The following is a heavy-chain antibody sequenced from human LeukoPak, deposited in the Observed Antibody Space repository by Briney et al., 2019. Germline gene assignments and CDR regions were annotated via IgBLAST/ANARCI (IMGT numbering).Heavy chain of an antibody. CDR1: GGSISGYY. V-gene: IGHV4-59*01. J-gene: IGHJ6*02. CDR3: VRFGVNYDMDV. Sequence: SETLSLTCSVSGGSISGYYWTWVRQPPGRGLEWIGQIHYSGRAGYNPSLKSRITMSVDTSRNQISLKLSSVTAADTAIYYCVRFGVNYDMDVWGQGTTVTVFS. D-gene: IGHD3-16*01. CDR2: IHYSGRA.